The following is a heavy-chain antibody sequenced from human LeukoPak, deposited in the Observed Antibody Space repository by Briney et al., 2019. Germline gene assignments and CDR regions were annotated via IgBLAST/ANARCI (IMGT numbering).Heavy chain of an antibody. CDR1: GFTFSSYA. CDR3: ARADLWFGGLSSFDY. Sequence: PGGSLRLSCAASGFTFSSYAMSWVRQAPGKGLEWVSAISGSGGSTYYADSVKGRFTISRDNSKNTLYLQMNSLRAEDTAVYYCARADLWFGGLSSFDYWGQGTLVTVSS. D-gene: IGHD3-10*01. CDR2: ISGSGGST. V-gene: IGHV3-23*01. J-gene: IGHJ4*02.